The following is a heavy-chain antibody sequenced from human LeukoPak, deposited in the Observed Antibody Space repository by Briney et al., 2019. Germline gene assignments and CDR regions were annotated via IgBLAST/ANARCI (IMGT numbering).Heavy chain of an antibody. CDR2: ISSTTSYI. D-gene: IGHD1-7*01. Sequence: GGSLRLSCAASGFTFSSYSMNWVRQAPGKGLEWVSSISSTTSYIYYADSVKGRFTISRDNAENSLYLQMNSLRAEDTAVYYCARDSPSENYSNYWGQGTLVTVSS. CDR1: GFTFSSYS. V-gene: IGHV3-21*01. J-gene: IGHJ4*02. CDR3: ARDSPSENYSNY.